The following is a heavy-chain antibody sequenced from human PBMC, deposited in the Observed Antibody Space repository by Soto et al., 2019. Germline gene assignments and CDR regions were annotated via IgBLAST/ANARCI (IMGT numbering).Heavy chain of an antibody. D-gene: IGHD6-6*01. Sequence: SGPTLVNPTQTLTLTCTFSGFSLSTSGMCVSWIRQPPGKALEWLALIDWDDDKYYSTSLKTRLTISKDTSKNQVVLTMTNIDPVDTATYYCARIFSSSSGGGMDVWGQGTTVSVSS. CDR1: GFSLSTSGMC. V-gene: IGHV2-70*01. J-gene: IGHJ6*02. CDR3: ARIFSSSSGGGMDV. CDR2: IDWDDDK.